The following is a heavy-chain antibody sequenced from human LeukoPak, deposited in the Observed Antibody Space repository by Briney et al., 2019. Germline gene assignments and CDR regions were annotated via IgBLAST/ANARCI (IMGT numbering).Heavy chain of an antibody. D-gene: IGHD6-13*01. V-gene: IGHV4-4*02. CDR1: GGSISSSNW. Sequence: SETLSLTCAVSGGSISSSNWWGWVRQPPGKGLEWIGEIYHSGSTNYNPSLKSRVTISVDKSKNQFSLKLSSVTAADTAVYYCARSSNIGAAAYNWFDPWGQGTLVTVSS. CDR3: ARSSNIGAAAYNWFDP. J-gene: IGHJ5*02. CDR2: IYHSGST.